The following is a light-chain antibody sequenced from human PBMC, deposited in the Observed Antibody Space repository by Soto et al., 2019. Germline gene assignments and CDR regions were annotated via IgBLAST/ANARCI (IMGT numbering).Light chain of an antibody. Sequence: DIQLTQSPSFLSASVGDRVTITCRASQDISSSLAWYQQKPGKAPKILMYAASSLESWVPSRFSGSGSGTEFTLSISSLQLDDFATYYCQQVNSFPPFTFGGGTTVEIK. J-gene: IGKJ4*01. CDR2: AAS. CDR3: QQVNSFPPFT. V-gene: IGKV1-9*01. CDR1: QDISSS.